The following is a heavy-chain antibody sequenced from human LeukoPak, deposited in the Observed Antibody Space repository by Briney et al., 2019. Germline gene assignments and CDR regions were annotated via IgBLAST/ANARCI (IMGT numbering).Heavy chain of an antibody. J-gene: IGHJ5*02. CDR2: MNPNSGNT. CDR1: GYTFTSYD. D-gene: IGHD3-22*01. V-gene: IGHV1-8*01. CDR3: ASGRGYYDSSGYYYWFDP. Sequence: GASVKVSCKASGYTFTSYDINWVRQATGQGLEWMGWMNPNSGNTGYAQKFQGRVTMTRNTSISTAYMELSSLRSEDTAVYYCASGRGYYDSSGYYYWFDPWGQGTLVTVSS.